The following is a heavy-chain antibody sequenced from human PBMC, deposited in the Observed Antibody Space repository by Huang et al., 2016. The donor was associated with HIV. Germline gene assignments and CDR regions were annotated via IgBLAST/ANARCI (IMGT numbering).Heavy chain of an antibody. CDR2: IFYGGST. CDR3: ARESAASRYFDY. V-gene: IGHV4-59*11. CDR1: GDSISSQY. J-gene: IGHJ4*02. Sequence: QVQLQESGPGLVKPSETLSLTCSVSGDSISSQYWSWIRQPPGKGLEGIGSIFYGGSTNDNPSLKSRVTMSVDTSKNRFSLKLTSVTAADTAVYYCARESAASRYFDYWGLGTLVAVSS.